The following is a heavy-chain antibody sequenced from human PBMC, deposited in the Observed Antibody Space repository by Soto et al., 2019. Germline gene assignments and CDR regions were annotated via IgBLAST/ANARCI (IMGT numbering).Heavy chain of an antibody. Sequence: QVQLVESGGGVVQPGRSLRLSCAASGFTFNNYGMHWVRQAPGKGLAWVVVISCDVRNTYYADSVKGRFTISRDNSKNTLYLQMTSLRPEDTAVYYCAKQSGSGRDYNVGSGGHVDYWGKGTLVTVSS. CDR2: ISCDVRNT. V-gene: IGHV3-30*18. CDR3: AKQSGSGRDYNVGSGGHVDY. CDR1: GFTFNNYG. J-gene: IGHJ4*02. D-gene: IGHD3-10*01.